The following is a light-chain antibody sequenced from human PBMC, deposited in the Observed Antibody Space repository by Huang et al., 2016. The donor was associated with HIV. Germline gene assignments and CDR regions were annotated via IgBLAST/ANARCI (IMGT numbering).Light chain of an antibody. J-gene: IGKJ4*01. CDR2: DAS. CDR3: QQYNDWPPLT. V-gene: IGKV3-15*01. Sequence: ETVMTQSPATLSLSPGGRATLSCRASQSIGNNLAWYQRYPGRPPRLLIYDASTRATGIPARFSGSGSGTEFTLTISSLESEDFALYYCQQYNDWPPLTFGGGTKVEIK. CDR1: QSIGNN.